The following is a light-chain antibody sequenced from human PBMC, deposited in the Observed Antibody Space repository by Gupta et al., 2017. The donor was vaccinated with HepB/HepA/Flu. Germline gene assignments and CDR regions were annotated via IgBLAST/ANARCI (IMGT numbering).Light chain of an antibody. CDR3: QHEENSPLT. J-gene: IGKJ5*01. CDR1: QTLGNNY. V-gene: IGKV3-20*01. Sequence: EIVFTQSPGTLSLSPGERATVSCRASQTLGNNYLAWYQQKPGQAPRLLIYTTCYRATGIPDRFSGSGSVTEFTLTISELEPEDFAVYYCQHEENSPLTFGQGTLLDIK. CDR2: TTC.